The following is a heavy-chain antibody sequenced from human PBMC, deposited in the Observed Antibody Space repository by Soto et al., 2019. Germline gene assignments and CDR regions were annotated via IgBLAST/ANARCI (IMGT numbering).Heavy chain of an antibody. J-gene: IGHJ6*01. CDR1: GFTFSTYG. V-gene: IGHV3-33*01. D-gene: IGHD3-16*02. Sequence: QVQLVESGGGVVQPGRSLRLSCAASGFTFSTYGMHWVRQAPGKGLEWVAVVLYDGSNKYYADSVKGRFTISRDNSKNTLYRQMNSLRAEDTAVYYCARDLIGTVYGMDVW. CDR2: VLYDGSNK. CDR3: ARDLIGTVYGMDV.